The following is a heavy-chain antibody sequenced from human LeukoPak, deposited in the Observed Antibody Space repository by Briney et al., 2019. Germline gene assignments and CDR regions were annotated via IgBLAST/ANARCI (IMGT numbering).Heavy chain of an antibody. CDR3: ARNNAMDV. D-gene: IGHD2-8*01. V-gene: IGHV3-7*03. Sequence: GSLRLSCAASGFALSSHWTTWVRQVPGRGPEWVANVNRDGSETYYLDSVKGRFTISKDNAKNSLYLQMNSLRAEDTALYHCARNNAMDVWGQGTTVIVSS. J-gene: IGHJ6*02. CDR2: VNRDGSET. CDR1: GFALSSHW.